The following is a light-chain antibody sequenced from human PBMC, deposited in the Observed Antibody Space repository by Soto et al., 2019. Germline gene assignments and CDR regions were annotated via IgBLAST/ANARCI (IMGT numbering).Light chain of an antibody. CDR2: GAS. CDR3: QEYSSWWT. J-gene: IGKJ1*01. Sequence: EIVMTQSPATLSVSPGERATLSCRASQSVGSNLAWYQQRPGQAPRLLIYGASTRATGVPARFSGSGSGTEFTLTISSLQSEDLAVYYCQEYSSWWTFGQGTKVEIK. CDR1: QSVGSN. V-gene: IGKV3-15*01.